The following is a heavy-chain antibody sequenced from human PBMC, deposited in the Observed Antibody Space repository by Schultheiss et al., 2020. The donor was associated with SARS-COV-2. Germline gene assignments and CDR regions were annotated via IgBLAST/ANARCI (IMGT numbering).Heavy chain of an antibody. CDR1: GFTFSSYA. Sequence: GGSLRLSCAASGFTFSSYAMSWVRQAPGKGLEWVSAISGSGGSTYYADSVKGRFTISRDNSKNTLYLQMNSLRAEDTAVYYCARGGRYYYDSSGHDYWGQGTLVTVSS. J-gene: IGHJ4*02. CDR2: ISGSGGST. CDR3: ARGGRYYYDSSGHDY. D-gene: IGHD3-22*01. V-gene: IGHV3-23*01.